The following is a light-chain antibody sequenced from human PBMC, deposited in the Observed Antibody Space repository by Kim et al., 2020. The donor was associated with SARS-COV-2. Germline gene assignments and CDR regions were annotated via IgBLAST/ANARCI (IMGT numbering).Light chain of an antibody. Sequence: LSPGERATLSCRASQSVSSSYLAWYQHKPGQAPSLLIYGASSRATGIPDRFSGSGSGTDFTLTISRLEPEDFAVYYCQQYGSSPDTFGQGTKLEI. CDR3: QQYGSSPDT. CDR1: QSVSSSY. J-gene: IGKJ2*01. V-gene: IGKV3-20*01. CDR2: GAS.